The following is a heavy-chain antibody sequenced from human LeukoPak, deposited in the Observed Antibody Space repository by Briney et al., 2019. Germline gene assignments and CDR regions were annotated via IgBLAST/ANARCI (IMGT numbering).Heavy chain of an antibody. Sequence: SVKVSCKASGGTFSSYAISWVRQAPGQGLEWMGGVIAVFGTANYAQKFQGRVTITTDESTSTAYMELSSLRSEDTAVYYCARDSTAAGIRDHYYYYYMDVWGEGTTVTVSS. CDR3: ARDSTAAGIRDHYYYYYMDV. D-gene: IGHD6-13*01. J-gene: IGHJ6*03. V-gene: IGHV1-69*05. CDR1: GGTFSSYA. CDR2: VIAVFGTA.